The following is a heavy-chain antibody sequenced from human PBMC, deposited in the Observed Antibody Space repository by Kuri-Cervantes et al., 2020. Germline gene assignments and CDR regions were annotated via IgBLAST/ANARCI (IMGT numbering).Heavy chain of an antibody. V-gene: IGHV3-72*01. J-gene: IGHJ4*02. CDR2: TRNRANSYTR. CDR3: TRSSGDYRYFDD. Sequence: GGSLRLSCAASGFAFSDHYMDWVRQAPGKGLEWVGRTRNRANSYTREYAASVKGRFTISRDDSTNSLFLQMNSLKTEDTAVYYCTRSSGDYRYFDDWGQGTLVTVSS. CDR1: GFAFSDHY. D-gene: IGHD4-17*01.